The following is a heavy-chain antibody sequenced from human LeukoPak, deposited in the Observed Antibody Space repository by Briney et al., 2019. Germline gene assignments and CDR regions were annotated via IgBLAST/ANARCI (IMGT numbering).Heavy chain of an antibody. V-gene: IGHV3-21*01. CDR3: AKRRGGYYYGSGAYYFDY. D-gene: IGHD3-10*01. CDR1: GFTFSDYG. J-gene: IGHJ4*02. Sequence: GGSLRLSCAASGFTFSDYGMSWVRQAPGKGLEWVSFISSSSSYIYYADSLKGRFTISRDNAKNSLYLQMNSLRAEDTAVYYCAKRRGGYYYGSGAYYFDYWGQGTLVTVSS. CDR2: ISSSSSYI.